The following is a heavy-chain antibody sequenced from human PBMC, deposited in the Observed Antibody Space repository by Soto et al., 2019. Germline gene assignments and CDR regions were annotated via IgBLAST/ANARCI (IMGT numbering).Heavy chain of an antibody. Sequence: ASVKVSCKASGYTFTSYAMHWVRQAPGQRLEWMGWINAGNGNTKYSQKFQGRVTITGDTSASTAYMELSSLRSEDTAVYYCVTSLAVAKEASFDPWGQGTLVTVSS. CDR1: GYTFTSYA. D-gene: IGHD6-19*01. J-gene: IGHJ5*02. CDR3: VTSLAVAKEASFDP. V-gene: IGHV1-3*01. CDR2: INAGNGNT.